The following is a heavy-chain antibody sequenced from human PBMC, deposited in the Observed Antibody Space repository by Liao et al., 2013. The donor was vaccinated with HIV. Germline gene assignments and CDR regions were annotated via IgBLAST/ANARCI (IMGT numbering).Heavy chain of an antibody. Sequence: QVQLQESGPGLVKPSQTLSLTCTVSGGSINSGIYYWSWIRQPAGKGLEWLGRIYSSGSTNYNPSLKSRVAISVDTSKSQFSLKLTSVTAADTAVYYCARVSSSYLAFDIWGQGTMVTVSS. D-gene: IGHD6-6*01. J-gene: IGHJ3*02. CDR1: GGSINSGIYY. V-gene: IGHV4-61*02. CDR3: ARVSSSYLAFDI. CDR2: IYSSGST.